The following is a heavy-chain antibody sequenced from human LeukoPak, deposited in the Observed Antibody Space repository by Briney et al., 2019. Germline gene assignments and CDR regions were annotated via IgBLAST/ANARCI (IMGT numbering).Heavy chain of an antibody. CDR1: GFTFSHYT. V-gene: IGHV3-21*01. Sequence: PGGSLRLSCTASGFTFSHYTINWVRQAPGKGLECVSSISSTSSYISYADSVKGRFTISRDNAKNSLYLRMNSLRAEDTAVYYCARDAAYGYDRFDYWGQGTQVTVSS. CDR2: ISSTSSYI. CDR3: ARDAAYGYDRFDY. J-gene: IGHJ4*02. D-gene: IGHD4-17*01.